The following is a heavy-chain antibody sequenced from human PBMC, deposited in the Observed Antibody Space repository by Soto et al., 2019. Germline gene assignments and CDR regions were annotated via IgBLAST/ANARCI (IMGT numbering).Heavy chain of an antibody. Sequence: LSLTCTVSGGSISSGGYYWSWIRQHPGKGLEWIGYIYYSGSTYYNPSLKSRVTISVDTSKNQFSLKLSSVTAADTAVYYCARLSYDRNHYYYFDYWGQGALVTVDS. CDR2: IYYSGST. J-gene: IGHJ4*02. D-gene: IGHD3-22*01. V-gene: IGHV4-31*03. CDR1: GGSISSGGYY. CDR3: ARLSYDRNHYYYFDY.